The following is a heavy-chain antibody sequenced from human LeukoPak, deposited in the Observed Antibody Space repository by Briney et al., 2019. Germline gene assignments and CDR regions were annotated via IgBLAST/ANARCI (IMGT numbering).Heavy chain of an antibody. Sequence: GGSLRLSCAASGFTFRSYTMSWVRQAPGKGLEWVSAISAGGGSAGSGPTYYADSVKGRFTISRDNSKNTLYLQMNSLRADDTAVYFCAAPQWELLNWGQGTLVTVSS. V-gene: IGHV3-23*01. D-gene: IGHD1-26*01. J-gene: IGHJ4*02. CDR3: AAPQWELLN. CDR2: ISAGGGSAGSGPT. CDR1: GFTFRSYT.